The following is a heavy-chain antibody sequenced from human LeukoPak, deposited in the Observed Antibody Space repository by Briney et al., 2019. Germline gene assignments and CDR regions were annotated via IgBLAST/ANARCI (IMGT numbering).Heavy chain of an antibody. D-gene: IGHD4-17*01. CDR2: INHSGST. Sequence: SETLSLTCAVYGGSFSGYYWSWIRQPPGKGLEWIGEINHSGSTNYNPSLKSRVTISVDTSKNQVSLKVTSVSAADTAVYYCARGSGDYDYWSQGTLVTVSS. CDR1: GGSFSGYY. CDR3: ARGSGDYDY. J-gene: IGHJ4*02. V-gene: IGHV4-34*01.